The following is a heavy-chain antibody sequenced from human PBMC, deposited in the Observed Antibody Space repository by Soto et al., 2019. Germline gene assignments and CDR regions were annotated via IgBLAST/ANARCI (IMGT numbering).Heavy chain of an antibody. V-gene: IGHV3-7*01. CDR2: IKQDGDKK. J-gene: IGHJ4*02. CDR1: GFDFSYFW. CDR3: ARDRMGDDYFDY. D-gene: IGHD3-16*01. Sequence: GGSLRLSCAASGFDFSYFWMAWIRQAPGKGLEWVANIKQDGDKKYYVDSVEGRFTISRDSAKNSLYLQMDSLRAEDTALYFCARDRMGDDYFDYLGPGTQVTVS.